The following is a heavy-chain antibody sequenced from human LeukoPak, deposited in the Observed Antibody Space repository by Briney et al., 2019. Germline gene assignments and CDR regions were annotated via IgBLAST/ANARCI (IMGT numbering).Heavy chain of an antibody. D-gene: IGHD6-19*01. CDR1: GFTFSTYW. CDR2: TNGDGSTT. V-gene: IGHV3-74*01. CDR3: ARGPRIAVAGTSVFDY. Sequence: PGGSLRLSCAASGFTFSTYWMHWVRQAPGTGLVWVSRTNGDGSTTTYADSVKGRFTISRDNAKNSLYLQMNSLRAEDTAVYYCARGPRIAVAGTSVFDYWGQGTLVTVSS. J-gene: IGHJ4*02.